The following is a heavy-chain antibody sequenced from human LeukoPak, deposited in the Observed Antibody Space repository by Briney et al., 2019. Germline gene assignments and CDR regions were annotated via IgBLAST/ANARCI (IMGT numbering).Heavy chain of an antibody. V-gene: IGHV3-7*04. CDR2: IKQDGSEK. Sequence: PGGSLRLSCEASGFAFSSYWMSWVRQAPGKGLEWVASIKQDGSEKYYVDSVKGRFTISRDNAKNSLYLQMNSLRAEDTAVYYCARGHSSSPNWFDPWGQGTLVTVSS. J-gene: IGHJ5*02. CDR1: GFAFSSYW. D-gene: IGHD6-13*01. CDR3: ARGHSSSPNWFDP.